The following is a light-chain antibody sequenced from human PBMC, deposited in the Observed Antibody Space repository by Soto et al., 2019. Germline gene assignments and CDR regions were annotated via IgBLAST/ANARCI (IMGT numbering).Light chain of an antibody. J-gene: IGLJ2*01. CDR2: DVN. CDR1: SSDVGGYNY. CDR3: NSYTSSSTQV. Sequence: QSALTQPASVSGSPGQSITISCTGTSSDVGGYNYVSWYQQHPGKAPKLMIYDVNNRPSGVSNRFSGSKSGNTASLTISGLQPEDEADYYCNSYTSSSTQVFGGGTKLTV. V-gene: IGLV2-14*01.